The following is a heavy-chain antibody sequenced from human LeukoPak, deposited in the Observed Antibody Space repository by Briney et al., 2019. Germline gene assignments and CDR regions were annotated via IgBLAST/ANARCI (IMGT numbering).Heavy chain of an antibody. CDR1: GGSFSGYY. V-gene: IGHV4-34*01. CDR2: INHSGST. Sequence: SETLSLTCAVYGGSFSGYYWSWIRQPPGKGLEWIGEINHSGSTNYNPSLKCRVTISVDTSKNQFSLKLSSVTAADTAVYYCARGAARGIFPFDYWGQGTLVTVSS. CDR3: ARGAARGIFPFDY. D-gene: IGHD6-6*01. J-gene: IGHJ4*02.